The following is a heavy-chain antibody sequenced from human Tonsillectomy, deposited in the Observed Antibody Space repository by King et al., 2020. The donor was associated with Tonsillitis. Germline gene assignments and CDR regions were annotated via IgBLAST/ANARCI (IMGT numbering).Heavy chain of an antibody. CDR2: IYYAGST. V-gene: IGHV4-39*01. Sequence: QLQESGPGLVKPSETLSLTCSVSGGSISSSNYYWGWIRQPPGKGLEWIGYIYYAGSTYYNPSLKSRVTISVDTSKNQFSLKLSSVTAADTAVYYCAGLXXYDRXXXXYXFDXWGQGTLVTVXS. D-gene: IGHD3-22*01. CDR3: AGLXXYDRXXXXYXFDX. J-gene: IGHJ4*02. CDR1: GGSISSSNYY.